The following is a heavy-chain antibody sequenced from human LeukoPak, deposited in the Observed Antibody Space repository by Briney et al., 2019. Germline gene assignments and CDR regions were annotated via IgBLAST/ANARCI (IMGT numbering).Heavy chain of an antibody. Sequence: GGSLRLSCAASGFTFSNDWMSWVRQAPGKGLEWVANIKQDGSEKYYVDSVKGRFTISRDNAENSLYLQMNSLRAEDTAVYYCARRRDGGFDYWGQGTLVTVSS. CDR2: IKQDGSEK. V-gene: IGHV3-7*01. D-gene: IGHD5-24*01. CDR1: GFTFSNDW. CDR3: ARRRDGGFDY. J-gene: IGHJ4*02.